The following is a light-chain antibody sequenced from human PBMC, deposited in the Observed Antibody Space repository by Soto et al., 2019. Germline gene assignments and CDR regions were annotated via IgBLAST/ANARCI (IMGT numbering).Light chain of an antibody. CDR1: SGDVGSFNF. CDR3: CSYAGRSTWV. V-gene: IGLV2-23*02. J-gene: IGLJ3*02. CDR2: EVT. Sequence: QSVLTQPASVSGSLGQSITISCTGTSGDVGSFNFVSWYQQYPGKAPKVIIYEVTERPSGVSNRFSGSKSGNTASLTISGLQAEDEADYYCCSYAGRSTWVLGGGTKLTVL.